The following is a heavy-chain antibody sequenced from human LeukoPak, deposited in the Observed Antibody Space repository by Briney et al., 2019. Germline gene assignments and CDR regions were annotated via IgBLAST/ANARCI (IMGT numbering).Heavy chain of an antibody. Sequence: ASVKVSCKASGYSFTAYYMHWVRQAPGQGLEWMGWINPNSGGTNYAQKFQGRVTMTRDTSISTAYMELSRLRSDDTAVYYCARSNGQWLVHYFDYWGQGTLVTVSS. CDR1: GYSFTAYY. V-gene: IGHV1-2*02. D-gene: IGHD6-19*01. J-gene: IGHJ4*02. CDR3: ARSNGQWLVHYFDY. CDR2: INPNSGGT.